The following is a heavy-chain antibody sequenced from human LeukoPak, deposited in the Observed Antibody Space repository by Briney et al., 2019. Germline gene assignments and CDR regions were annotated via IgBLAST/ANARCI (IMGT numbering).Heavy chain of an antibody. CDR2: ISYDGSNK. D-gene: IGHD1-26*01. V-gene: IGHV3-30*18. CDR1: GFTFSSYG. J-gene: IGHJ6*02. CDR3: AKFIIVGATRLAVYGMDV. Sequence: GGSLRLSCAASGFTFSSYGMHWVRQAPGKGLEWVAVISYDGSNKYYADSVKGRFTISRDNSKNTLYLQMNSLRAEDTAVYYCAKFIIVGATRLAVYGMDVWGQGTTVTVSS.